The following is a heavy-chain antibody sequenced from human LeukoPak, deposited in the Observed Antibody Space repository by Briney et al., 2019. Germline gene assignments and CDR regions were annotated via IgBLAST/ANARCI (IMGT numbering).Heavy chain of an antibody. J-gene: IGHJ4*02. D-gene: IGHD6-19*01. CDR3: ARDPGYSSGWYLGY. CDR2: ISYDGSNK. V-gene: IGHV3-30-3*01. Sequence: GGSLRLSCAASGFTFSSYAMHWVRQAPGKGREWEAVISYDGSNKYYADSVKGRFTISRDNAKNTLYLQMNSLRAEDTAVYYCARDPGYSSGWYLGYWGQGTLVTVSS. CDR1: GFTFSSYA.